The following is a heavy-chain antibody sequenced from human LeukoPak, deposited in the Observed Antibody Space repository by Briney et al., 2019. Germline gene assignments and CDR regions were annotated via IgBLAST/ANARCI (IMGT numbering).Heavy chain of an antibody. Sequence: GRSLRLSCAASGFTFSSYVMHWVRQAPGKGLEWVAFISYDGSNKYYAESLKGRFTISRDNSKNTLYLQMSSLRPEDTAVYYCARDLGNWGWNDFWGQGTLVTVSS. J-gene: IGHJ4*02. CDR1: GFTFSSYV. V-gene: IGHV3-30*14. CDR2: ISYDGSNK. CDR3: ARDLGNWGWNDF. D-gene: IGHD7-27*01.